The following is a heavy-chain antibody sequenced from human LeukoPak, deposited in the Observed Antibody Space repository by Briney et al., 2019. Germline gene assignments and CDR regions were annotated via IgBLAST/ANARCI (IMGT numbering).Heavy chain of an antibody. V-gene: IGHV3-21*01. Sequence: GGSLRLSCAASGFTFSSYSMNWVRQAPGKGLEWVSSISSSSSYIYYADSVKGRFTISRDNAKNSLYLQMNSLRAEDTAVYYCARDGGGLAAVYYYYGMDVWGQGTTVTVSS. J-gene: IGHJ6*02. CDR2: ISSSSSYI. CDR3: ARDGGGLAAVYYYYGMDV. CDR1: GFTFSSYS. D-gene: IGHD6-25*01.